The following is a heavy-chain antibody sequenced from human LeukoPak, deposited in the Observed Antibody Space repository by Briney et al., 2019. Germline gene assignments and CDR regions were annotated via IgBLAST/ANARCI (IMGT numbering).Heavy chain of an antibody. V-gene: IGHV1-69*01. J-gene: IGHJ6*02. D-gene: IGHD2-15*01. Sequence: SVKVSCKASGGTFSSYAISWVRQAPGQGLEWMGGIIPIFGTANYAQKFQGRVTITADESTSTAYMELSSLRSEDTAVYYCARIYCRGGNCSPLVPHYYYEMDVWGQGTTVTVSS. CDR1: GGTFSSYA. CDR3: ARIYCRGGNCSPLVPHYYYEMDV. CDR2: IIPIFGTA.